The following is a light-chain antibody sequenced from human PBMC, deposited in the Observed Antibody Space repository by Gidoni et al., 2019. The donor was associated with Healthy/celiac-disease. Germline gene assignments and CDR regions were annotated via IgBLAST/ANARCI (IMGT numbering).Light chain of an antibody. CDR1: SSDVGGYNY. Sequence: QSALTQPASVSGSPGQSITISCTGSSSDVGGYNYVSWYQQHPGKAPKLMIYEVSNRPSGVPVRFSGSKSGNTASLTISGLQAEDEADYYCSSYTSSRGVVFGGGTKLTVL. CDR3: SSYTSSRGVV. J-gene: IGLJ2*01. CDR2: EVS. V-gene: IGLV2-14*01.